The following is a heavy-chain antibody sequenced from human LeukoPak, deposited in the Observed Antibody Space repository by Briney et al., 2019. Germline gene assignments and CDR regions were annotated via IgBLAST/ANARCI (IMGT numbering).Heavy chain of an antibody. J-gene: IGHJ4*02. D-gene: IGHD3-22*01. Sequence: GGSLRLSCAGSGFTFSSDAMSWARQAAGRGLGWGSAICKRGGRTYYAGSVSGRFTISRDNYKNTLYLKMNSLKAEDTAVYYCAKDMESAYDCSGYYSPFDSWAQGILVTVSS. V-gene: IGHV3-23*01. CDR1: GFTFSSDA. CDR3: AKDMESAYDCSGYYSPFDS. CDR2: ICKRGGRT.